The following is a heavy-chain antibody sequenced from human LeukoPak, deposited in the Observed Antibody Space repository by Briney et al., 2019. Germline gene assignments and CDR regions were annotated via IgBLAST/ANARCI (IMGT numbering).Heavy chain of an antibody. CDR1: GGTFSSYA. D-gene: IGHD2-2*01. Sequence: SVKVSCKASGGTFSSYAISWVRQAPGQGLEWMGGIIPIFGTANYAQKFQGRVTITADESTSTAYMELSSLRSEDTAVYYCASHQSGPGGCSSTSCYYYYYYYGMDVWGQGTTVTVSS. CDR3: ASHQSGPGGCSSTSCYYYYYYYGMDV. V-gene: IGHV1-69*01. CDR2: IIPIFGTA. J-gene: IGHJ6*02.